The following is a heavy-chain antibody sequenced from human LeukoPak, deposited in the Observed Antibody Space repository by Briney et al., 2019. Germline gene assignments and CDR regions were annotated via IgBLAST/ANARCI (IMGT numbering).Heavy chain of an antibody. Sequence: SETLSLPCTVSGGSNSSSSYYWAWIRQPPGKGLGCIVLIYYSGSPYYNPSLTSRVTISVDTTKNKSSLKLISVTAADTAVYYCASTYGDYGEWGQGTLVTVSS. V-gene: IGHV4-39*01. D-gene: IGHD4-17*01. CDR3: ASTYGDYGE. CDR2: IYYSGSP. J-gene: IGHJ4*02. CDR1: GGSNSSSSYY.